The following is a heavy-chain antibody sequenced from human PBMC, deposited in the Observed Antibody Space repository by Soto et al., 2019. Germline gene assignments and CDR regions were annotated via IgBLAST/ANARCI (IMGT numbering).Heavy chain of an antibody. D-gene: IGHD6-19*01. J-gene: IGHJ4*02. Sequence: SETLSLTCAVYGGSFSGYYRSWIRQPPGKGLEWIGEINHSGSTNYNPSLKSRVTISVDTSKNQFSLKLSSVTAADTAVYYCARNIAVAGTGWGYWGQGTLVTVSS. CDR1: GGSFSGYY. CDR2: INHSGST. CDR3: ARNIAVAGTGWGY. V-gene: IGHV4-34*01.